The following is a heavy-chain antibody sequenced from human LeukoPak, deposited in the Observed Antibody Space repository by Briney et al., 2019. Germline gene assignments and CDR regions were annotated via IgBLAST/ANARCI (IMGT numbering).Heavy chain of an antibody. CDR2: INRDGSST. V-gene: IGHV3-74*01. D-gene: IGHD6-19*01. CDR3: ARGSDRVAVAGLNWFDP. Sequence: GGSLRLSCAASGFTFSDYWMHRVRQAPGNGLVWFSRINRDGSSTRYAGSVKGRFTISRDNAKNTLYLQMNSLRAEDTAVYYCARGSDRVAVAGLNWFDPWGQGTLVTVSS. CDR1: GFTFSDYW. J-gene: IGHJ5*02.